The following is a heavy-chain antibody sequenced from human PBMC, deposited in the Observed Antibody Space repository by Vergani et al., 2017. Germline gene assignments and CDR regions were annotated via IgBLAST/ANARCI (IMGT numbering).Heavy chain of an antibody. D-gene: IGHD3-10*01. V-gene: IGHV1-2*02. J-gene: IGHJ6*02. CDR2: INPNSGGT. CDR1: GGTFSSYT. CDR3: ARGRMVRGPSVYGMDV. Sequence: QVQLVQSGAEVKKPGSSVKVSCKVSGGTFSSYTISWVRQAPGQGLEWMGWINPNSGGTNYAQKFQGRVTMTRDTSISTAYMELSRLRSDDTAVYYCARGRMVRGPSVYGMDVWGQGTTVTVSS.